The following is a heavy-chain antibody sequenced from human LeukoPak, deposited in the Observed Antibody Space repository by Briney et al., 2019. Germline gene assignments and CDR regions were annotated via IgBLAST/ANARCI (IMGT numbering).Heavy chain of an antibody. CDR2: IWYDGSNK. CDR1: GFTFSSYG. D-gene: IGHD6-19*01. J-gene: IGHJ4*02. CDR3: AKGGSSGWLLDY. Sequence: GGSLRLSCAASGFTFSSYGMHWVRQAPGKGLEWVAVIWYDGSNKYYADSVKGRFTISRDNSKNTLYLQMNSLRAEDTAVYYCAKGGSSGWLLDYWGQGTLVTVSS. V-gene: IGHV3-30*02.